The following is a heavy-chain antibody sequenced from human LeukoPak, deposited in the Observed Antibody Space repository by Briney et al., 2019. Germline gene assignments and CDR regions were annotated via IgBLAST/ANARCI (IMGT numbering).Heavy chain of an antibody. V-gene: IGHV3-21*01. J-gene: IGHJ4*02. CDR2: ISSSSSYI. CDR1: GFTFSSYS. Sequence: PGGSLILSCAASGFTFSSYSMNWVRQAPGKGLEWVSSISSSSSYIYYADSVKGRFTISRDNAKNSLYLQMNSLRAEDAAVYYCARVPLAAADHYFDYWGQGTLVTVSS. CDR3: ARVPLAAADHYFDY. D-gene: IGHD6-13*01.